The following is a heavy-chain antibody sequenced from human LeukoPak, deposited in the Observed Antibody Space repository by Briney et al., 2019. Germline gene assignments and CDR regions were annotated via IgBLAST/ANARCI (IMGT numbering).Heavy chain of an antibody. CDR3: ARDPRGYSYGGFDY. D-gene: IGHD5-18*01. J-gene: IGHJ4*02. V-gene: IGHV3-21*01. CDR2: ISSSSSYI. Sequence: GGSLRLSCAASGFTFSSYSMNWVRQAPGKGLEWVSSISSSSSYIYYADSVKGRFTTSRDNAKNSLYLQMNSLRAEDTAVYYCARDPRGYSYGGFDYWGQGTLVTVSS. CDR1: GFTFSSYS.